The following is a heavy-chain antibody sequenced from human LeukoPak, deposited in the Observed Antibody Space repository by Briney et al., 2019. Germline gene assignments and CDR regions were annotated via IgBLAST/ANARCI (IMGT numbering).Heavy chain of an antibody. Sequence: GESLKISCQASGFTFTNYWIAWVRQMPGKGLEWMGIVHAGDSDARYGPSFQDQVTMSADKSISTAYLQWNSLRASDSAMYFCARFGYSTSLDFYLDVWGRGTLVAVSS. V-gene: IGHV5-51*01. CDR1: GFTFTNYW. J-gene: IGHJ2*01. D-gene: IGHD6-13*01. CDR3: ARFGYSTSLDFYLDV. CDR2: VHAGDSDA.